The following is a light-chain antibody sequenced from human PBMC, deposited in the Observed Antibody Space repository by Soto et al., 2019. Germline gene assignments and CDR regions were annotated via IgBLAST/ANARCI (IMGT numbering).Light chain of an antibody. Sequence: DIQMTQSPSSLSASVGDRVTITCRASQSIRTYLNWYHQKRGKAPNLXIYDASRLQSGVPSRFSGSGSGTDFTLTISSLQPEDFATYYCQQSYITTITFGQGTRLEIK. CDR2: DAS. CDR3: QQSYITTIT. J-gene: IGKJ5*01. CDR1: QSIRTY. V-gene: IGKV1-39*01.